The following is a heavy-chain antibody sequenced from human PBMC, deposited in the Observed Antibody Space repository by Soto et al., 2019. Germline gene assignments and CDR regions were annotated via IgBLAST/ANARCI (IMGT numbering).Heavy chain of an antibody. CDR3: ARYRREAVAGYTLDN. V-gene: IGHV4-59*02. CDR2: VYNSGST. Sequence: SDPLSLTCTVSGGSVSSNYWTWIRQPPGKGLEWIGYVYNSGSTNYNPSLKSRVTISEDTSKSQFSLKVNSMTAADTAVYYCARYRREAVAGYTLDNWGQGILVTVSS. J-gene: IGHJ4*02. D-gene: IGHD6-13*01. CDR1: GGSVSSNY.